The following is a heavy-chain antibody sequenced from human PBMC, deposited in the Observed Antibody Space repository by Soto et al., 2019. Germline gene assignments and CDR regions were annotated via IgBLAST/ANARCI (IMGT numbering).Heavy chain of an antibody. D-gene: IGHD4-17*01. V-gene: IGHV3-53*01. CDR2: LYDVDGT. Sequence: DVQLVESGGGLIQPGGSLRLSCAAFGLTVSGKKYLAWVRQAPGRGLEWVSALYDVDGTYYADSVKGRFTTSGDSXKTIVYLQMNNLRPDDTAVYYCATWHLREHAYDIWGQGTAVTVSS. CDR1: GLTVSGKKY. J-gene: IGHJ3*02. CDR3: ATWHLREHAYDI.